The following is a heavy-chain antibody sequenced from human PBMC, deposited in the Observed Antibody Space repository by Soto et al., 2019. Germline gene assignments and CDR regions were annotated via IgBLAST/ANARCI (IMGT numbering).Heavy chain of an antibody. V-gene: IGHV1-69*12. CDR2: IVPMFGTA. J-gene: IGHJ5*02. CDR3: ARDGDPQSAFWSGPLGGGRFDP. Sequence: QVQLVQSGAEVKKPGSSVNVSCKTSGGTFGNSAVTWVRQAPGQGLEWLGGIVPMFGTANYAQKFQGRVKITADESTITAYRELNSLKTDDTAVYYCARDGDPQSAFWSGPLGGGRFDPWGQGTLVTVSS. CDR1: GGTFGNSA. D-gene: IGHD3-3*01.